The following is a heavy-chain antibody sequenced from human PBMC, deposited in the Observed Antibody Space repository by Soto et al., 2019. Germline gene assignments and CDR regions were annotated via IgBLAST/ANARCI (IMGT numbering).Heavy chain of an antibody. J-gene: IGHJ4*02. CDR3: ARRYGSAFDY. D-gene: IGHD3-10*01. CDR2: IYYSGST. V-gene: IGHV4-59*08. CDR1: GGSISSYY. Sequence: QVQLQESGPGLVKPSETLSLTCTVSGGSISSYYWSWIRQPPGKGLEWIGYIYYSGSTNYNPSLKSRAPIAVDTSKNQFSLTLSSVTAAVTAVYSCARRYGSAFDYWGQGTLVTVSS.